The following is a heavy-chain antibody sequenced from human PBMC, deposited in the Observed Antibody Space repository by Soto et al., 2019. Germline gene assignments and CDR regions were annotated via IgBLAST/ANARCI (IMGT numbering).Heavy chain of an antibody. CDR1: GGTFSSDS. CDR2: IIPMFDTP. D-gene: IGHD2-21*02. CDR3: ARSIVVVTALDY. Sequence: SVNVSCKASGGTFSSDSFSWVRQAPGQGLEWMGGIIPMFDTPKYSQKFQGRVTITRDTSASTAYMELSSLRSEDTAVYYCARSIVVVTALDYWGQGTLVTVSS. V-gene: IGHV1-69*05. J-gene: IGHJ4*02.